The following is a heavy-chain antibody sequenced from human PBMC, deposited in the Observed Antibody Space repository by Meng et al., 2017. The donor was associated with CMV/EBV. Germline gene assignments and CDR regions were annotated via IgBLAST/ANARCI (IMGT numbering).Heavy chain of an antibody. V-gene: IGHV1-18*01. J-gene: IGHJ4*02. CDR2: ISAYNGNT. CDR3: ARDGVSIVGATTVDY. D-gene: IGHD1-26*01. CDR1: VYTFTSYG. Sequence: ASVKVSCKASVYTFTSYGISWVRQAPGQGLEWMGWISAYNGNTNYAQKLQGRVTMTTDTSTSTAYMELRSLRSDDTAVYYFARDGVSIVGATTVDYWGQGTMVTVSS.